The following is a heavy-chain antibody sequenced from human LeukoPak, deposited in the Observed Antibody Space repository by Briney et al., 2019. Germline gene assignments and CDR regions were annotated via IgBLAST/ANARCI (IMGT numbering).Heavy chain of an antibody. CDR3: ARDGRYNLNYTDY. J-gene: IGHJ4*02. V-gene: IGHV1-18*01. D-gene: IGHD1-20*01. Sequence: SVKVSCKASGYTFTTYGISWVRQAPGQGLEWMGWISGYNGNRNNAQKLQGRVTMTTDTSTSTAYMELRSLRSDDTAVYYCARDGRYNLNYTDYWGQGTLVTVSS. CDR1: GYTFTTYG. CDR2: ISGYNGNR.